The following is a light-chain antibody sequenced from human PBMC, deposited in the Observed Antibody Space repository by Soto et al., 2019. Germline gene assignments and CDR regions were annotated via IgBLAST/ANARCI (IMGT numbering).Light chain of an antibody. CDR3: GTWDSVLTAGV. J-gene: IGLJ2*01. V-gene: IGLV1-51*01. Sequence: QSVLTQPPSVSAAPGQRVTISCSGSASNVGTHFVSWYQHLPGAAPKLLIYDNDERPSAIPDRFSGSKSDTSATLTITGLQTGDEADYYCGTWDSVLTAGVFGGGTKLTVL. CDR1: ASNVGTHF. CDR2: DND.